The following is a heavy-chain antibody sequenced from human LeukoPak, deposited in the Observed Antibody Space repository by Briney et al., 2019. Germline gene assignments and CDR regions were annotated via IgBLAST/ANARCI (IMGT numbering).Heavy chain of an antibody. CDR3: ARSLGSYYYYYYMDV. CDR2: ISSSSSTI. Sequence: GGSLRLSCAASGFTFSSYSMNWVRQAPGKGLEWVSYISSSSSTIYYADSVKGRFTISRDNAKNSLYLQMNSPRAEDTAVYYCARSLGSYYYYYYMDVWGKGTTVTVSS. V-gene: IGHV3-48*01. D-gene: IGHD7-27*01. CDR1: GFTFSSYS. J-gene: IGHJ6*03.